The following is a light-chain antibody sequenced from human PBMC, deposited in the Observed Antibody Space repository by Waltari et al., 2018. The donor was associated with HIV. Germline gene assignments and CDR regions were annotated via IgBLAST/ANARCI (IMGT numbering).Light chain of an antibody. CDR1: QSVLYSSNNKNC. Sequence: DIVMTQSPDSLAVSLGERATINCKSSQSVLYSSNNKNCLAWYQQKPRQPPKLLIYWASTRESGVPDRFSGSGSGTDFTLTISSLQAEDVAVYFCQQYYTTPRTFGQGTKLEIK. CDR3: QQYYTTPRT. CDR2: WAS. J-gene: IGKJ2*01. V-gene: IGKV4-1*01.